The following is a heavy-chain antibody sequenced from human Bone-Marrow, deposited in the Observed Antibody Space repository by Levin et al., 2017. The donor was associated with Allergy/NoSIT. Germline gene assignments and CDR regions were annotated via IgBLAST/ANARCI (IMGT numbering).Heavy chain of an antibody. CDR2: IHPGGGST. CDR1: GYTFTSYY. D-gene: IGHD6-13*01. Sequence: GESLKISCKASGYTFTSYYIYWVRQAPGQGLECMGIIHPGGGSTSYEQNFQGRLTMTRDTSTSTVYMELSSLRSEDTAVYFCARVPAAAGLHSYMDVWGTGTTVTVSS. CDR3: ARVPAAAGLHSYMDV. V-gene: IGHV1-46*01. J-gene: IGHJ6*03.